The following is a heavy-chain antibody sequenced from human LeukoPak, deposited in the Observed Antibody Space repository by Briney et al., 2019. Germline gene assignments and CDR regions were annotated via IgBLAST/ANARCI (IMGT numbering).Heavy chain of an antibody. V-gene: IGHV4-34*01. CDR2: INHSGST. D-gene: IGHD6-6*01. Sequence: SETLSLTCAVYGGSLSGYYWSWIRQPPGKGLEWIGEINHSGSTNYNPSLKSRVTISVDTSKNQFSLKLSSVTAADTAVYYCARGGGDIAARPGWFDPWGQGTLVTVSS. CDR3: ARGGGDIAARPGWFDP. J-gene: IGHJ5*02. CDR1: GGSLSGYY.